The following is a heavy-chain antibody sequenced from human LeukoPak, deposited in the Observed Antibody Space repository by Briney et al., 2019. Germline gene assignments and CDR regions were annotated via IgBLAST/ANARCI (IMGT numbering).Heavy chain of an antibody. D-gene: IGHD5-12*01. Sequence: SETLSLTCTVSGGSISSYYWSWIRQPPGKGLEWIGYIYYSGSTNYNPSLKSRVTISVDTSKNQFSLKLSSVTAADTAVYYCARDSGYDYQAFDIWGQGTMVTVSS. CDR1: GGSISSYY. J-gene: IGHJ3*02. CDR2: IYYSGST. V-gene: IGHV4-59*01. CDR3: ARDSGYDYQAFDI.